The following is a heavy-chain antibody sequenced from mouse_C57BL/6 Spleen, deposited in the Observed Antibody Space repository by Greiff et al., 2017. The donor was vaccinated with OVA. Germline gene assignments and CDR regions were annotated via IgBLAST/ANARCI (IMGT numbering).Heavy chain of an antibody. CDR1: GFTFSDYY. D-gene: IGHD1-1*01. Sequence: MLVESEGGLVQPGSSMKLSCTASGFTFSDYYMAWVRQVPEKGLEWVANINYDGSSTYYLDSLKSRFIISRDNAKNILYLQMSSLKSEDTATYYCARDPYYYGSSYGYFDYWGQGTTLTVSS. CDR2: INYDGSST. CDR3: ARDPYYYGSSYGYFDY. V-gene: IGHV5-16*01. J-gene: IGHJ2*01.